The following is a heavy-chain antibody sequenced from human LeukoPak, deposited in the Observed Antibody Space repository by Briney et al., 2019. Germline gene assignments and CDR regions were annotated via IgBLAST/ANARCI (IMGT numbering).Heavy chain of an antibody. J-gene: IGHJ4*02. CDR2: ISSSSSYI. CDR1: GFTFSSYG. V-gene: IGHV3-21*01. D-gene: IGHD3-22*01. Sequence: GRSLRLSCAASGFTFSSYGMHWVRQAPGKGLEWVSSISSSSSYIYYADSVKGRFTISRDNAKNSLYLQMNSLRAEDTAVYYCARDRAIGDSSGYYSDYWGQGTLVTVSS. CDR3: ARDRAIGDSSGYYSDY.